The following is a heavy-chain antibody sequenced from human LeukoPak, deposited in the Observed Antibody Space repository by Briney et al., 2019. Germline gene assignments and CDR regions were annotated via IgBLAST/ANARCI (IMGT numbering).Heavy chain of an antibody. CDR1: GASISSYY. D-gene: IGHD1-26*01. V-gene: IGHV4-59*01. Sequence: SETLSLTCTVSGASISSYYWSWIRQPPGKGLEWIGYIYYSGSTNYNPSLKSRVTISVDTSKNQFSLKLSSVTAADTAVYYCARGNIVGATNYYYYYMDVWGKGTTVTASS. J-gene: IGHJ6*03. CDR3: ARGNIVGATNYYYYYMDV. CDR2: IYYSGST.